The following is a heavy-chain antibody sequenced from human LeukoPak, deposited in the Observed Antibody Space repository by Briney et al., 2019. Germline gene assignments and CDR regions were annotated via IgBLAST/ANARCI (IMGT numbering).Heavy chain of an antibody. J-gene: IGHJ4*02. CDR1: VGSFNGYY. V-gene: IGHV4-59*01. Sequence: SETLSLTSTVSVGSFNGYYWSCIRQPPGNGVEWIGYIYSSGTTNYNTSLQSRVTISVDTSRHQFSLKLSSVTAADTALYYCARESLSQYNYGYWSFDYWGQGTLVTVSS. CDR2: IYSSGTT. D-gene: IGHD5-18*01. CDR3: ARESLSQYNYGYWSFDY.